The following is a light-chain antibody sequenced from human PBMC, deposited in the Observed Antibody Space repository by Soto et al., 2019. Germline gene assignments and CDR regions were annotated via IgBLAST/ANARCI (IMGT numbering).Light chain of an antibody. J-gene: IGLJ1*01. CDR2: VDS. CDR1: DIGDKR. Sequence: LTQAPSVSVAPGQTAWVTCGGDDIGDKRVHWYQQRPGQAPVLVIYVDSDRPSGIPDRFSASTSGNTAALTISRVEAGDEADYYCQVWDTISDHYVFGSGTKVTVL. V-gene: IGLV3-21*02. CDR3: QVWDTISDHYV.